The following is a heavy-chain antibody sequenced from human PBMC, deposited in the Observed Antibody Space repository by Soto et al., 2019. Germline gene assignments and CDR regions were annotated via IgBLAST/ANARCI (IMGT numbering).Heavy chain of an antibody. CDR1: GFTFSSYG. D-gene: IGHD6-13*01. CDR2: IWYDGSNK. J-gene: IGHJ4*02. V-gene: IGHV3-33*01. CDR3: ARDWHSNSWYFDY. Sequence: GGSLRLSCAASGFTFSSYGMHWVRQAPGKGLEWVAAIWYDGSNKYYAESVKGRFTISRDNSKNTLYLQMNSLRAADTAVYYCARDWHSNSWYFDYWGQGTLVTVSS.